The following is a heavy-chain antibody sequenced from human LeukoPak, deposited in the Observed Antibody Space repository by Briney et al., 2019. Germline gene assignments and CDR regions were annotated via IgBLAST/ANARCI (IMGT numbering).Heavy chain of an antibody. J-gene: IGHJ4*02. CDR3: AKEPDYGDYFDY. D-gene: IGHD4-17*01. CDR1: GFTFSSYG. CDR2: IWYDGSNK. Sequence: PGGSLRLSCAASGFTFSSYGMHWVRQAPGKGLEWVAVIWYDGSNKYYADSVKGRFTISRDNSKNTLYLQMNSLGAEDTAVYYCAKEPDYGDYFDYWGQGTLVTVSS. V-gene: IGHV3-33*06.